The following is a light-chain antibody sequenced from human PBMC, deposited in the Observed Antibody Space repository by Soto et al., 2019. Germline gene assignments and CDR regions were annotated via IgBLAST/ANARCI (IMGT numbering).Light chain of an antibody. Sequence: DIQMTQSPSTVSAYVGDSVTVPCRASQSITTWLAWYQQRPGKAPKLLIYDVSSLQSGVPSRFSGSGSGTDFTLTISDVQPEDFALYYCHQRQSWPRTFGQGTKVDIK. J-gene: IGKJ1*01. CDR1: QSITTW. CDR2: DVS. V-gene: IGKV1-5*01. CDR3: HQRQSWPRT.